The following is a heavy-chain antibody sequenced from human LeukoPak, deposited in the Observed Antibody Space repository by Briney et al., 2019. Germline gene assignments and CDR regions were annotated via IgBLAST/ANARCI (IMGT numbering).Heavy chain of an antibody. CDR3: ARTTTVTHYYYYYYMDV. Sequence: GGSLRLSCATSGFSFSRYEMNWVRQAPGKGLEWVAYIDSRSSTIYYADSMKGRFTISRDNAKNSLYLQMNSLRAEDTAVYYCARTTTVTHYYYYYYMDVWGKGTTVTVSS. CDR1: GFSFSRYE. V-gene: IGHV3-48*03. D-gene: IGHD4-11*01. CDR2: IDSRSSTI. J-gene: IGHJ6*03.